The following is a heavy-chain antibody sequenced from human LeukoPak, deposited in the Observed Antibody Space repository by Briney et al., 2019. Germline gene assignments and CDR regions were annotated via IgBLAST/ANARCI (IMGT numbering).Heavy chain of an antibody. CDR1: GGSISSYY. V-gene: IGHV4-4*07. J-gene: IGHJ4*02. D-gene: IGHD2-2*01. Sequence: SETLSLTCTVSGGSISSYYWSWIRQPAGKGLEWIGRIYTSGSTNYNPSLKSRVTISVDKSKNQFSLKLSSVTAADTAVYYCARDCSSSSCYDWGQGNLVTVSS. CDR3: ARDCSSSSCYD. CDR2: IYTSGST.